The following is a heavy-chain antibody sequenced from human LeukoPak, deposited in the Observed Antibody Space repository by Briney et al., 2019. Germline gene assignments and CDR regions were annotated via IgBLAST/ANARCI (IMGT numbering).Heavy chain of an antibody. V-gene: IGHV1-69*06. CDR1: GGTFSSYA. CDR2: IIPIFGTA. D-gene: IGHD2-2*01. J-gene: IGHJ4*02. Sequence: SSVKVSCKASGGTFSSYAISWVRQAPGQGLEWMGGIIPIFGTANYAQKFQGRVTNTADKSTSTAYMELSSLRSEDTAVYYCASFIVVVPAFTQPRKDYFDYWGQGTLVTVSS. CDR3: ASFIVVVPAFTQPRKDYFDY.